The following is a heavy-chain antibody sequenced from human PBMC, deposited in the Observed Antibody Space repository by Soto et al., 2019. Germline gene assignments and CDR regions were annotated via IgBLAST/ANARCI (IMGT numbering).Heavy chain of an antibody. CDR1: GYSFTNLW. CDR3: ARGPYGSGSYYLPHDI. V-gene: IGHV5-51*01. J-gene: IGHJ3*02. CDR2: IYPGDSDT. Sequence: PGESLKIPCKGSGYSFTNLWIGWVLQMPGKGLEWMGIIYPGDSDTRYSPSFQGQVTISADKSISTAYLQWSSLKASDTAMYYCARGPYGSGSYYLPHDIWGQGTMVTVSS. D-gene: IGHD3-10*01.